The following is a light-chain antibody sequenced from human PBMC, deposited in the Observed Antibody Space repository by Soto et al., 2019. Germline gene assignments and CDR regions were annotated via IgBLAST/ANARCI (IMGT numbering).Light chain of an antibody. Sequence: EIVLTQSPGTLSLSPGERATLSCRASQSISSNLAWYQQKPGQAPRLLMFRTSSRATGFPARFSGSGSGTEFNLTISSLQSEDFGVYYCQQYNNWPLATFGGGTKVDIX. CDR3: QQYNNWPLAT. J-gene: IGKJ4*01. V-gene: IGKV3-15*01. CDR2: RTS. CDR1: QSISSN.